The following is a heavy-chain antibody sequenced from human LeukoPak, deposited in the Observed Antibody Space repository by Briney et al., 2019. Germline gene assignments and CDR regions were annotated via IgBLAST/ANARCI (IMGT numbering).Heavy chain of an antibody. D-gene: IGHD1-26*01. CDR2: ISYDGSNK. Sequence: PGGSLRLSCAASGFTFSSYGMHWVRQAPGKGLEWVAVISYDGSNKYYADSVKGRFTISRDNSKNTLYLQMNSLRAEDTAVYYCAKGSTEWELLGCDYWGQGTLVTVSS. CDR1: GFTFSSYG. V-gene: IGHV3-30*18. CDR3: AKGSTEWELLGCDY. J-gene: IGHJ4*02.